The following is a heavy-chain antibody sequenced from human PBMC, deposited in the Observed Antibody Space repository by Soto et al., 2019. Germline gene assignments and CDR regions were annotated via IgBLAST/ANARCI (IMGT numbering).Heavy chain of an antibody. CDR1: GFRFKSFV. D-gene: IGHD3-16*01. J-gene: IGHJ5*02. Sequence: QVQLVESGGGVVQPGTSLRLSCAASGFRFKSFVMHWVRQAPGKGLEWVAFTSYDGNNKDYGDSVKGRFTVSRDNSQNTLHLQREFLRPEDTALYYCSRWGTTGGCDRWGQGTLGSVSS. CDR2: TSYDGNNK. CDR3: SRWGTTGGCDR. V-gene: IGHV3-30*19.